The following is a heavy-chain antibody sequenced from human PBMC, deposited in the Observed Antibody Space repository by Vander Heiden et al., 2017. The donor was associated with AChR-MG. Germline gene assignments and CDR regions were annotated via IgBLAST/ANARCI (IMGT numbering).Heavy chain of an antibody. Sequence: EVQLVESGGGLVKPGGSLRPSCAASGFTFSSYSMNWVRQAPGKGLGWVSSISSSSSYIYYADSVKGRFTISRDNAKNSLYLQMNSLRAEDTAVYYCARDDEAAAVTWGQGTLVTVSS. CDR3: ARDDEAAAVT. CDR1: GFTFSSYS. V-gene: IGHV3-21*01. D-gene: IGHD6-13*01. CDR2: ISSSSSYI. J-gene: IGHJ5*02.